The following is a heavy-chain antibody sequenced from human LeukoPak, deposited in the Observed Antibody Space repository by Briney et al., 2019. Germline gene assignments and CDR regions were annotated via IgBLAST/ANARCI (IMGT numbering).Heavy chain of an antibody. CDR1: GFTFSSYG. Sequence: GGSLRLSCAASGFTFSSYGMHWVRQAPGKGLEWVAFIRYDGSNKYYADSVKGRFTISRDNSKNTLYLQMNSLRAEATAVYYCAKGFYDFWSGYYTPFDYWGQGTLVTVSS. D-gene: IGHD3-3*01. J-gene: IGHJ4*02. CDR3: AKGFYDFWSGYYTPFDY. V-gene: IGHV3-30*02. CDR2: IRYDGSNK.